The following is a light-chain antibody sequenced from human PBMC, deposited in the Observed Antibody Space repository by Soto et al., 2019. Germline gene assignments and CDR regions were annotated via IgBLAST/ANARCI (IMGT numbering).Light chain of an antibody. J-gene: IGLJ1*01. CDR2: EVS. Sequence: QSALTQPASVSGSPGQSITISCTGTSSDVGTYNYVSWYQQHPGKAPKLMIYEVSNRPSGISNRFSGSKSGNTASLTISGLQAEDEAEYYCSSYRSSSTLDYVFGTGTKLTVL. CDR1: SSDVGTYNY. CDR3: SSYRSSSTLDYV. V-gene: IGLV2-14*01.